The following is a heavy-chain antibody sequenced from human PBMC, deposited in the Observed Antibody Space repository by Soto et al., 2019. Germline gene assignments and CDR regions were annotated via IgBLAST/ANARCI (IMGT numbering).Heavy chain of an antibody. D-gene: IGHD3-22*01. Sequence: PGGSLRLSCAASGFTFSSYAMHWVRQAPGKGLEWVAVISYDGSNKYYADSVKGRFTISRDNSKNTLYLQMNSLRAEDTAVYYCARVNRPSGYPAPYYYYYGMDVWGQGSTVTVSS. J-gene: IGHJ6*02. CDR1: GFTFSSYA. CDR2: ISYDGSNK. CDR3: ARVNRPSGYPAPYYYYYGMDV. V-gene: IGHV3-30-3*01.